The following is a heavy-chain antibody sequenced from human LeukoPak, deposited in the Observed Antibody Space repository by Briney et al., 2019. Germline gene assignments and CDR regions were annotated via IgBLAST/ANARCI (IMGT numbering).Heavy chain of an antibody. CDR1: GGSISSGSYY. CDR2: IYASGST. J-gene: IGHJ5*02. CDR3: ARDWGDYEWNWFDP. D-gene: IGHD4-17*01. V-gene: IGHV4-61*02. Sequence: SETLSLTCTASGGSISSGSYYWSWIRQPAGKGLEWIGRIYASGSTNYNPSLKSRVTISVDTSKNQFSLKLSSVTAADTAVYYCARDWGDYEWNWFDPWGQGTLVTVSS.